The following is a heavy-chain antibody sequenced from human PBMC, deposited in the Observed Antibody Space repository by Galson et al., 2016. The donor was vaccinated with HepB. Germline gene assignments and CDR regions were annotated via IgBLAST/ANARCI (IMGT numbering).Heavy chain of an antibody. CDR2: INPNGDST. J-gene: IGHJ6*02. Sequence: SVKVSCKASGYTFTSYHMHWVRQAPGQGLEWMGLINPNGDSTNYAQKFQGRVTMTRDTSTTTVYMELSSLRSEDTAVYYCARERDGFWSGYARSGMEVWGQGTTVTVSS. V-gene: IGHV1-46*01. CDR3: ARERDGFWSGYARSGMEV. CDR1: GYTFTSYH. D-gene: IGHD3-3*01.